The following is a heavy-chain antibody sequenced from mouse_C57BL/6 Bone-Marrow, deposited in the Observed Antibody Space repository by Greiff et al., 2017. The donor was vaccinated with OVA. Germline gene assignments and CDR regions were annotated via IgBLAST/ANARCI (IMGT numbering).Heavy chain of an antibody. D-gene: IGHD1-1*01. V-gene: IGHV1-22*01. J-gene: IGHJ3*01. Sequence: EVQLQESGPELVKPGASVKMSCKASGYTFTDYNMHWVKQSHGKSLEWIGYINPNNGGTSYNQKFKGKATLTVNKSSSTAYMELRSLTSEDSAVYYCARDYYGRGFAYWGQGTLVTVSA. CDR2: INPNNGGT. CDR3: ARDYYGRGFAY. CDR1: GYTFTDYN.